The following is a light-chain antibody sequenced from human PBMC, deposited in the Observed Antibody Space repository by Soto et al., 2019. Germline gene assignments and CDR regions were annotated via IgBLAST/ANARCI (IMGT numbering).Light chain of an antibody. Sequence: DIQMTQSPSSLSASVGDRVTITCRASQSISSYLKWYQQKPGKAPKLLIYAASSLQSGVPSRFIGSGSGTDFNLAISSLQPEDFATYYCQPSHSTPPSFGQGTKLEIK. V-gene: IGKV1-39*01. CDR1: QSISSY. CDR3: QPSHSTPPS. J-gene: IGKJ2*01. CDR2: AAS.